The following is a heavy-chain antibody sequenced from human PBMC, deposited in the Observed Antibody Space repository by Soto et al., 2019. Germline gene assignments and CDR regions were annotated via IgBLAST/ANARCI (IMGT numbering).Heavy chain of an antibody. D-gene: IGHD6-13*01. J-gene: IGHJ4*02. Sequence: GGSLRLSCSVSGFTFSSYAMHWVRQAPGKGLEYVSSISINGGSTYYADSVKGRFTISRDNSKNTLNLQMSSLTTEDTAVYYCVKDRWVDYWGQGTLVTVSS. CDR1: GFTFSSYA. V-gene: IGHV3-64D*06. CDR2: ISINGGST. CDR3: VKDRWVDY.